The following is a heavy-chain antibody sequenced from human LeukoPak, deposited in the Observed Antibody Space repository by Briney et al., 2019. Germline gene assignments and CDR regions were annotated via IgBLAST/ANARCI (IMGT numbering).Heavy chain of an antibody. Sequence: GGSLRLSCAASGFTFSSYGMHWVRQAPGKGLEWVAFIRYDGSNKYYADSVKGRFTISRDNSKNTLYLQMNSLRAEDTAVYYCVSLWFGELFGFDYWGQGALVTVSS. J-gene: IGHJ4*02. CDR2: IRYDGSNK. V-gene: IGHV3-30*02. CDR3: VSLWFGELFGFDY. D-gene: IGHD3-10*01. CDR1: GFTFSSYG.